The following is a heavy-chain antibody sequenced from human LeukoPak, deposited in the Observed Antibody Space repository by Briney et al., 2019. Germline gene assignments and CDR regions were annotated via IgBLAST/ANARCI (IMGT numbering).Heavy chain of an antibody. CDR3: AREPPGY. CDR1: GYSISSGYY. V-gene: IGHV4-38-2*02. J-gene: IGHJ4*02. Sequence: TSETLSLTCAVSGYSISSGYYWGWIRQPPGKGLEWIGSIYHSGSTYYNPSLKSRVTISIDASKNQFSLKLSSVTAADTAVYYCAREPPGYWGQGILVTVSS. CDR2: IYHSGST.